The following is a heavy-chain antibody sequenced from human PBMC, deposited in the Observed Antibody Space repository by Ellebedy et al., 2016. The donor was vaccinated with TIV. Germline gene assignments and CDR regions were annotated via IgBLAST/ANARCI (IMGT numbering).Heavy chain of an antibody. CDR3: ARAAVHDYVWGSYRLDY. V-gene: IGHV3-15*01. Sequence: GESLKISXAASGFTFSNAWMSWVRQAPGKGLEWVGRSKSKTDGGTTDYAAPVKGRSTISRDDSKNTLYLQMNSLRDEDTAVYYCARAAVHDYVWGSYRLDYWGQGTLVTVSS. J-gene: IGHJ4*02. CDR1: GFTFSNAW. D-gene: IGHD3-16*02. CDR2: SKSKTDGGTT.